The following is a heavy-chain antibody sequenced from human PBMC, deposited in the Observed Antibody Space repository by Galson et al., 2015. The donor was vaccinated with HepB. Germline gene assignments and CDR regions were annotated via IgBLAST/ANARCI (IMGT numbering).Heavy chain of an antibody. J-gene: IGHJ4*02. D-gene: IGHD4-17*01. Sequence: SVKVSCKASGYTFTGYYMHWVRQAPGQGLEWMGRINPNSGGTNYAQKFQGRVTMTRDKSTSTAYMELSSLRSEDTAVYYCAREGDHYGDYGNGPDYWGQGTLVTVSS. CDR1: GYTFTGYY. CDR3: AREGDHYGDYGNGPDY. V-gene: IGHV1-2*06. CDR2: INPNSGGT.